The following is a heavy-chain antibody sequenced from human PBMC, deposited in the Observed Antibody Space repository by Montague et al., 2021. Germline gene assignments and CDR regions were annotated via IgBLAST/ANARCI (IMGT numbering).Heavy chain of an antibody. CDR2: IFRNGDS. J-gene: IGHJ4*02. CDR1: GGSISSSTHY. D-gene: IGHD3-16*02. V-gene: IGHV4-39*01. CDR3: ARHWEGGGYTRAMEY. Sequence: SETLSLTCTVSGGSISSSTHYWGWIRQTPGKGLDWIGSIFRNGDSFYNPSLKSPVIISVDTSGNQFSLKLTSVTAADTVVYFCARHWEGGGYTRAMEYWGQGIMVTVSS.